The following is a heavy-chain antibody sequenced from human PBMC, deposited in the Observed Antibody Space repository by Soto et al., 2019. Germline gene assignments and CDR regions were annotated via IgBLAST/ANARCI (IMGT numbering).Heavy chain of an antibody. CDR2: TYYRSKWYN. J-gene: IGHJ6*03. CDR1: GDSVSSNSAA. D-gene: IGHD3-3*01. V-gene: IGHV6-1*01. Sequence: PSQTLSLTCAISGDSVSSNSAAWNWIRQSPSRGLEWLGRTYYRSKWYNDYAVSVKSRITINPDTSKDQFPLQLNAVTPEDTAVYYCARDLRLEWPKSGQYYYYMDVWGKGTKVTVSS. CDR3: ARDLRLEWPKSGQYYYYMDV.